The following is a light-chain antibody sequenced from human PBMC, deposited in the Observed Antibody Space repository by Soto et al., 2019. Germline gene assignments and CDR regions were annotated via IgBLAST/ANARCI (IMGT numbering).Light chain of an antibody. CDR3: QQSYTTPPIT. CDR2: KAS. V-gene: IGKV1-5*03. Sequence: DIQTTQSPSTLSASVGDRVTITCRASQSISNWLAWHQQKPGKAPKLLIYKASSLENGVPSRFSGSGSGTEFTLTISGLQPDDFATYYCQQSYTTPPITFGLGTRLEIK. CDR1: QSISNW. J-gene: IGKJ5*01.